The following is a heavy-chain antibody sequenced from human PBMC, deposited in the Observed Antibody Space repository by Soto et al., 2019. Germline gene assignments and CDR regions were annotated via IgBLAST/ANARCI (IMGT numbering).Heavy chain of an antibody. Sequence: GGSLRLSCAVSGFTFNSYSMNWVRQAPGKGLEWVSSISSFSNYMHYTDSVKGRFTISRDNARNSLYLKLTSVTVADTALYYCARQGFGATHGLVDVWGQGTTVTVS. V-gene: IGHV3-21*04. CDR3: ARQGFGATHGLVDV. CDR2: ISSFSNYM. J-gene: IGHJ6*02. CDR1: GFTFNSYS. D-gene: IGHD3-10*01.